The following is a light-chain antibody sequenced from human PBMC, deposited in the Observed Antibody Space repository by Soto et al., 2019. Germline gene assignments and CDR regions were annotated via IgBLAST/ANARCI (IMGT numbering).Light chain of an antibody. V-gene: IGLV1-44*01. Sequence: QSVLTQPPSASGTPGQRFTISCSGSSSNIGSNTVNWYQQLPGTAPNLLIYSNNQRPSGVPDRFSGSKSGTSASLATSGLQSEDEADYYCAAWDDSLHGYVFGTGTKLTVL. CDR2: SNN. CDR3: AAWDDSLHGYV. CDR1: SSNIGSNT. J-gene: IGLJ1*01.